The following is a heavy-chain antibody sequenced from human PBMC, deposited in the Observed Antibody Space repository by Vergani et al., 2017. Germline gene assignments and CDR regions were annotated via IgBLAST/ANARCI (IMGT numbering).Heavy chain of an antibody. Sequence: EVQLEESGGGLVLPGRSLRLSCVASGFTSAGYAIHWVRQAPGKGLEWVSGISWNINGIGYADFVKGRFTISRDNVKNSLYLQMNSLRAEATALYYCAKVLVTSSGCVWVDHWCQRTLVTVSS. CDR3: AKVLVTSSGCVWVDH. J-gene: IGHJ5*02. D-gene: IGHD6-6*01. V-gene: IGHV3-9*02. CDR2: ISWNINGI. CDR1: GFTSAGYA.